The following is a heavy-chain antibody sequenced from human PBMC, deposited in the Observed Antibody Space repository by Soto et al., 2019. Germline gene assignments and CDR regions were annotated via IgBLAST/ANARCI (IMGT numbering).Heavy chain of an antibody. D-gene: IGHD2-8*01. CDR3: PRLMGTSFDL. V-gene: IGHV3-72*01. J-gene: IGHJ4*02. CDR2: ARNKVNSYTT. Sequence: EVQLVESGGGLVQPGGSLRLSCAASGASGFTFSDHHMDWVRRAPGKGLEWVGRARNKVNSYTTAYAAAVKGRFTISRDDSKSSLYLQMNSLKTGDTAVYFCPRLMGTSFDLWGQGTLVTVSS. CDR1: GFTFSDHH.